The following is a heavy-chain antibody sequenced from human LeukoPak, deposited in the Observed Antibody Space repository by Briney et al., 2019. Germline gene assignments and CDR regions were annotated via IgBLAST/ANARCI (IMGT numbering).Heavy chain of an antibody. J-gene: IGHJ5*02. Sequence: SVKVSCTTSGGTLNSHIFSWVRPAPAQGLAWMGKITPIIDTAKYSHKFQGSVTITADKSTTKVYMELRSLKSGDTAVHYCTRVTLRGSQSNWFDPWGEGTLVTVSS. D-gene: IGHD1-26*01. CDR3: TRVTLRGSQSNWFDP. CDR2: ITPIIDTA. CDR1: GGTLNSHI. V-gene: IGHV1-69*08.